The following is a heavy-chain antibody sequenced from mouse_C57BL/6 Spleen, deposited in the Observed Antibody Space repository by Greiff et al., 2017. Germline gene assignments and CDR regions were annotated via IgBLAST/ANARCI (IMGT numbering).Heavy chain of an antibody. CDR3: ARLHYYGSSYRYFDV. CDR2: INPNNGGT. J-gene: IGHJ1*03. V-gene: IGHV1-26*01. CDR1: GYTFTDYY. D-gene: IGHD1-1*01. Sequence: VQLQQSGPELVKPGASVKISCKASGYTFTDYYMNWVKQSHGKSLEWIGDINPNNGGTSYNQKFKGKATLTVDKSSSTAYMELRSLTSEDSAVYYCARLHYYGSSYRYFDVWGTGTTVTVSS.